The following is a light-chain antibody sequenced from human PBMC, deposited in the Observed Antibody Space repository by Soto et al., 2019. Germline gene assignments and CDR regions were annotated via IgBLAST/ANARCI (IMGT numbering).Light chain of an antibody. V-gene: IGLV4-69*01. CDR3: QTWGSGIVV. Sequence: QPVLTQSPSASASLGASVKLTCTLRSGHSNYAIAWHQQQSEKGPRYLMKLNSDGSHSKGDAIPDRFSGSSSGAERYLTISSLQSEDEADYYCQTWGSGIVVFGGGTKLTVL. CDR2: LNSDGSH. CDR1: SGHSNYA. J-gene: IGLJ2*01.